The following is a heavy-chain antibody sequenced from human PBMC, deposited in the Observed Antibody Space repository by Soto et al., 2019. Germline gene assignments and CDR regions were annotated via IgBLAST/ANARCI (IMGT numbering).Heavy chain of an antibody. CDR1: GFAFSTYW. CDR3: ARDRWTHSSPTRCDWGLH. CDR2: IKLDGSEK. V-gene: IGHV3-7*01. Sequence: GGSLRLSCAASGFAFSTYWMTWVRQAPGNGLEWVANIKLDGSEKNYADSVKGRFTISRDNAKNSLYLQMNNLRAEDTAVYYWARDRWTHSSPTRCDWGLHWGGRALVTVS. D-gene: IGHD7-27*01. J-gene: IGHJ4*02.